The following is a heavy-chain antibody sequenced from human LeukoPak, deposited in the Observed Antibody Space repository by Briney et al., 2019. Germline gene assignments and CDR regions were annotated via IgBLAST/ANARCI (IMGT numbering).Heavy chain of an antibody. V-gene: IGHV3-21*01. CDR1: GFTFSSYS. Sequence: PGGSLRLSCAASGFTFSSYSMNWVRQAPGKGLEWVSSISSSSSYIYYADSVKGRFTISRDNAKNSLYLQMNSLRAEDTAVYYCARDQEQLVLFSWFDPWGQGTLVTVS. CDR2: ISSSSSYI. J-gene: IGHJ5*02. D-gene: IGHD6-6*01. CDR3: ARDQEQLVLFSWFDP.